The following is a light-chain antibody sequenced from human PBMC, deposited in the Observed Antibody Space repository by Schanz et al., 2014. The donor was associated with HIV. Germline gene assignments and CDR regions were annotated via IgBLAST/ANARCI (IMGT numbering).Light chain of an antibody. V-gene: IGLV1-51*01. Sequence: QSVLTQPPSVSAAPGQKVTISCSGSSSNVGNNYVSWYQQLPGTAPKLLIFDNNKRPSGVSDRFSGSKSGTSATLGITGLQTGDEADYYCGTWDSSLSARVFGGGTKLTVL. CDR1: SSNVGNNY. J-gene: IGLJ3*02. CDR3: GTWDSSLSARV. CDR2: DNN.